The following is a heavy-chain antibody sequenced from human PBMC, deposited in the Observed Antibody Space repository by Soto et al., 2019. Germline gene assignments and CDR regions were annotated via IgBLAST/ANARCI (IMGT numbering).Heavy chain of an antibody. CDR3: ARRYGPGFDY. V-gene: IGHV4-59*08. CDR2: IYYSGST. J-gene: IGHJ4*02. Sequence: SETLSLPCTVFGGSISRYYWGWIRQPPGKGLEWIGYIYYSGSTNYNPSLKSRVTISVDTSKNQFSLKLSYVTAADTAVYYCARRYGPGFDYWGQGTPVTVSS. D-gene: IGHD4-17*01. CDR1: GGSISRYY.